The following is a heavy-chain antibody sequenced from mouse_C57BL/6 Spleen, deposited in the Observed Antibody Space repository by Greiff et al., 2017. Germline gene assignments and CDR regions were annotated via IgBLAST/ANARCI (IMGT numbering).Heavy chain of an antibody. V-gene: IGHV1-22*01. CDR2: INPNNGGT. CDR3: AREEYDYDDMDY. D-gene: IGHD2-10*02. Sequence: EVQLQQSGPELVKPGASVKMSCKAPGYTFTDYNMHWVQQSHGKSLEWIGYINPNNGGTSYNQKFKGKATLTVNTSSSPAYMELRSLTSEDSAVYYCAREEYDYDDMDYWGQGTSVTVSS. J-gene: IGHJ4*01. CDR1: GYTFTDYN.